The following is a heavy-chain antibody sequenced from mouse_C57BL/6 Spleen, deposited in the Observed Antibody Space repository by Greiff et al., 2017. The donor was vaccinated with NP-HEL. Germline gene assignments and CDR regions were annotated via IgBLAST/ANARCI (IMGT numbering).Heavy chain of an antibody. CDR3: ARREPGAMDY. Sequence: QVQLQQPGAELVRPGTSVKLSCKASGYTFTSYWMHWVKQRPGQGLEWIGVIDPSDSYTNYNQKFKGKATLTVDTSSSTAYMQLSSLTSEDSAVYYCARREPGAMDYWGQGTSVTVSS. CDR1: GYTFTSYW. V-gene: IGHV1-59*01. J-gene: IGHJ4*01. CDR2: IDPSDSYT.